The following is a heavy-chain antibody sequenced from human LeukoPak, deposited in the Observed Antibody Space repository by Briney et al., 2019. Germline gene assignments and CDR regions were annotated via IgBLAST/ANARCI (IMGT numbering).Heavy chain of an antibody. V-gene: IGHV3-7*01. Sequence: PGGSLRLSCAASGFTFRYYWMYWVRQAPGKGLEWVASIKLDGSEQYYLGSVKGRFTISRDNARNSLYLQMNSLRAEDTAMYYCARDSPRGWSMDVWGKGTTVTVSS. CDR2: IKLDGSEQ. D-gene: IGHD3-10*01. CDR1: GFTFRYYW. CDR3: ARDSPRGWSMDV. J-gene: IGHJ6*03.